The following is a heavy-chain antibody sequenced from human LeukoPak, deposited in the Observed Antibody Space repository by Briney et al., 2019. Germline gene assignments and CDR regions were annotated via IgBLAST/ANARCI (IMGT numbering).Heavy chain of an antibody. J-gene: IGHJ4*02. CDR3: ARDPDHGALDY. Sequence: GGSLRLSCAASGFTFDDYVMHWVRQAPGKGLEWVSAINWNSRNIGYADSVKGRFTMSRDNTENSLYLQMNSLRADDTAIYYCARDPDHGALDYWGQGTLVTVSS. V-gene: IGHV3-9*01. CDR2: INWNSRNI. CDR1: GFTFDDYV. D-gene: IGHD3-10*01.